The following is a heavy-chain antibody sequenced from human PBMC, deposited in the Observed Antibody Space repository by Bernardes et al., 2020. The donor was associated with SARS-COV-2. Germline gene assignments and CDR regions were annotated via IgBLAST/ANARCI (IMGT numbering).Heavy chain of an antibody. D-gene: IGHD3-22*01. CDR1: GFPFSSDS. V-gene: IGHV3-48*01. CDR2: ISSSSNTI. CDR3: AKGTYFYDSSGYGRFDP. J-gene: IGHJ5*02. Sequence: GGSLSLSCAASGFPFSSDSMNWLRQAPGKGLEWVSYISSSSNTIYYADSVKGRFTISRDNAKNSLYLQMNSLRAEDTAVYYCAKGTYFYDSSGYGRFDPWGQGTLVTVSS.